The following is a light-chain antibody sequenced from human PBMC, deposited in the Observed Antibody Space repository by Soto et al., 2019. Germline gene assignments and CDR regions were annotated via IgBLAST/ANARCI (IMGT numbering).Light chain of an antibody. V-gene: IGLV2-8*01. J-gene: IGLJ3*02. CDR1: SSDVGAYNY. CDR3: SSFASSNTWV. CDR2: EVT. Sequence: QSVLTQPPSASGSPGQSVTVSCTGTSSDVGAYNYVSWYLQHAGKAPKLVIYEVTKRPSGVPDRFSGSKSANTASLTVSGLQAEDEADYYCSSFASSNTWVFGGGTKLTVL.